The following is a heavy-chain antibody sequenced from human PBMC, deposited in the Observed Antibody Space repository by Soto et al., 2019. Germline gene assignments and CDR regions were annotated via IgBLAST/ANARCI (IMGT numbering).Heavy chain of an antibody. V-gene: IGHV3-49*03. Sequence: GGSLSLWCRTSGFKVSDYAISWFRQAPVRLVEWVGVIRSKAYGVTTDYAASVKGRFAISRDDSKSTAYLQMNSVTAEDTAVYFCAKYTYTSRYSFFGMDVWGHGTTVTVSS. CDR3: AKYTYTSRYSFFGMDV. CDR1: GFKVSDYA. J-gene: IGHJ6*02. D-gene: IGHD6-13*01. CDR2: IRSKAYGVTT.